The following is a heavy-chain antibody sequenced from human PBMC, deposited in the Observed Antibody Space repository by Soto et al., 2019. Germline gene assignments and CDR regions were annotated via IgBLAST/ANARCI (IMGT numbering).Heavy chain of an antibody. CDR1: GYTFTSYY. CDR2: IDPSGGSP. J-gene: IGHJ4*02. CDR3: TRDTPGARWYFDY. D-gene: IGHD6-13*01. Sequence: ASVKVSCKASGYTFTSYYIHWVRQAPGQGLEWMGIIDPSGGSPTNAQKFQGRVSMTRDTSASTVYMQLSSLRSDDTAVYFCTRDTPGARWYFDYWGQGTLVTVSS. V-gene: IGHV1-46*03.